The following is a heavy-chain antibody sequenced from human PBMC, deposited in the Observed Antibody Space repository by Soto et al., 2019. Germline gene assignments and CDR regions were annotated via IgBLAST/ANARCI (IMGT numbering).Heavy chain of an antibody. J-gene: IGHJ4*02. CDR1: GYSFTSYW. V-gene: IGHV5-51*01. CDR2: IYPGDSDT. CDR3: ARASSTYDILTGYLYYFDY. D-gene: IGHD3-9*01. Sequence: PGESLKISCKGSGYSFTSYWIGWVRQMPGKGLEWMGIIYPGDSDTRYSPSFQGQVTISADKSISTAYLQWSSLRAEDTAVYYCARASSTYDILTGYLYYFDYWGQGTLVTVSS.